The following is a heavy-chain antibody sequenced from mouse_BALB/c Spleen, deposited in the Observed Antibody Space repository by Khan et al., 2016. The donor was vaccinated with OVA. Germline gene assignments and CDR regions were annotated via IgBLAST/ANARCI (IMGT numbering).Heavy chain of an antibody. J-gene: IGHJ3*01. Sequence: VRLQQSGGDLVKPGGSLKLSCAASGFSFSAYSMSWVRQTPDKRLEWVATISSGADYTYYPDGVKGRFTISRDNSKNTLYLQMSSLNSEDTAMYYCASHFVGSFAYWGQGTLVTVSA. V-gene: IGHV5-6*01. CDR2: ISSGADYT. CDR3: ASHFVGSFAY. CDR1: GFSFSAYS.